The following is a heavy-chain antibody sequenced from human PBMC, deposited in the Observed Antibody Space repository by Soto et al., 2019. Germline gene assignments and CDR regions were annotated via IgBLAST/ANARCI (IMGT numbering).Heavy chain of an antibody. Sequence: PGGSLRLSCAVSGLHVGSCGMHWVRQAPGKGLEWVAVISYDGSIKSYADSVMGRFAVSRDNSKNTVYLQLSSPTPEDTAVYYCASQIVVVRDYWGQGTLVTVSS. D-gene: IGHD3-22*01. J-gene: IGHJ4*02. CDR3: ASQIVVVRDY. CDR1: GLHVGSCG. CDR2: ISYDGSIK. V-gene: IGHV3-30*09.